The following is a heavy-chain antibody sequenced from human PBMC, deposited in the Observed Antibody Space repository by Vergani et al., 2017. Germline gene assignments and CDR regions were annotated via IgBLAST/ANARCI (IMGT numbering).Heavy chain of an antibody. V-gene: IGHV1-69*13. CDR2: IISIFGTA. Sequence: QVQLVQSGAAVKKLGSSVNVSCKASGGTFSSYAISWARQAPGQALEWMGRIISIFGTANYPHRFQGRVTITADESTSTAYMELSSRRSEDTAVYYCTRYGSGNYYKGRGYYYGMDGWGQGTTVTVSS. D-gene: IGHD3-10*01. CDR1: GGTFSSYA. J-gene: IGHJ6*02. CDR3: TRYGSGNYYKGRGYYYGMDG.